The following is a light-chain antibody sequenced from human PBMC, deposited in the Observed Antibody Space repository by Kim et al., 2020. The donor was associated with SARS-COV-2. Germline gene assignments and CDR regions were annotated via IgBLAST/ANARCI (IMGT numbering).Light chain of an antibody. CDR3: AAWDDSLRGPV. Sequence: QPVLTQPPSASGTPGQRVSISCSGSGSNIGSNYVYWYQQLPGTAPKLLIYRNNQRPSGVPDRFSGSKSDTSASLAISGLRSEDESDYYCAAWDDSLRGPVFGGGTQLTVL. J-gene: IGLJ7*01. V-gene: IGLV1-47*01. CDR2: RNN. CDR1: GSNIGSNY.